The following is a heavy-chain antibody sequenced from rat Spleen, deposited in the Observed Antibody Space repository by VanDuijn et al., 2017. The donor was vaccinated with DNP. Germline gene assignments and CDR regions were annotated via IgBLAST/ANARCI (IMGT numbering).Heavy chain of an antibody. CDR1: GFTVSDFN. J-gene: IGHJ4*01. CDR2: ISPDGDRT. CDR3: TRPRGSYGGYRVDA. Sequence: EVLVVDSGGGLVQPGGSLRLSCAASGFTVSDFNMAWVRQAPKKGLEWVALISPDGDRTYYRDSVKGRFTVSRNNAENALHLQMDSLRSEDAATYYCTRPRGSYGGYRVDAWGQGTSVTVSS. V-gene: IGHV5-7*01. D-gene: IGHD1-11*01.